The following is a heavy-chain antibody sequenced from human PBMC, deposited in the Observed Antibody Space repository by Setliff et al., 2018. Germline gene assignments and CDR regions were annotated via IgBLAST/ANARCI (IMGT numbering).Heavy chain of an antibody. CDR2: INSHSGDT. J-gene: IGHJ4*02. V-gene: IGHV1-2*02. Sequence: ASVKVSCKASGYTFTGYYLHWVRQAPGQGLEWMGCINSHSGDTKYAASVKGRFTVSRDNSKNTVSLQMNSLRPEDTAIYYCVKDPPGSGWAFDCWGQGTLVTVSS. CDR3: VKDPPGSGWAFDC. D-gene: IGHD6-19*01. CDR1: GYTFTGYY.